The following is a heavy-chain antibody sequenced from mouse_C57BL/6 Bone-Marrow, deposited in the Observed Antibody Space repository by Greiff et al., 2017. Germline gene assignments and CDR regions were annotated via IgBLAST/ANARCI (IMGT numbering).Heavy chain of an antibody. CDR3: ARSYYYGSSPYYCDY. D-gene: IGHD1-1*01. Sequence: EVQLQQSVAELVRPGASVKLSCTASGFNIKNTNMHWVKQRPEQGLEWIGRIDPANGNTKYAPKFQGKATITAETSSNTAYLQLTSLTSEDNAIYYCARSYYYGSSPYYCDYWGQGTTLTVSS. V-gene: IGHV14-3*01. CDR2: IDPANGNT. J-gene: IGHJ2*01. CDR1: GFNIKNTN.